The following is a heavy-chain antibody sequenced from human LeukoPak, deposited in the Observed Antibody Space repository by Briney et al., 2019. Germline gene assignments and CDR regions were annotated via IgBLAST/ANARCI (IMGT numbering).Heavy chain of an antibody. Sequence: NPGGSLRLSCAASGFTFSDYYMSCIRQAPGKGLEWVSYISSSSSYTNYADSVKGRFTISRDNAKNSLYLQINSLRAEDTAVYYCARLRGGYRLYWGQGTLVTVSS. D-gene: IGHD5-24*01. CDR3: ARLRGGYRLY. V-gene: IGHV3-11*06. CDR1: GFTFSDYY. J-gene: IGHJ4*02. CDR2: ISSSSSYT.